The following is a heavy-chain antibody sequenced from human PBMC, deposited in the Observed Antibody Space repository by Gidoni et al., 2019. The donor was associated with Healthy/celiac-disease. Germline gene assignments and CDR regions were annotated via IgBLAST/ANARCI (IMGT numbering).Heavy chain of an antibody. CDR2: IKQDGSEK. D-gene: IGHD1-26*01. CDR3: AIGDLGGATSVY. CDR1: GFTFSSYW. J-gene: IGHJ4*02. V-gene: IGHV3-7*05. Sequence: EVQLVESGGGLVQPGGSLRLSCAASGFTFSSYWMSWVRQAPGKGLEWVANIKQDGSEKYYVDAVKGRFTISRDNAKNSLYLQMNSLRAEDTAVYYCAIGDLGGATSVYWGQGTLVTVSS.